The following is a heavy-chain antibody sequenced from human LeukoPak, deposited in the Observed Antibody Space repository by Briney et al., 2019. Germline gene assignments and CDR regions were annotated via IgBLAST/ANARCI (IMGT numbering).Heavy chain of an antibody. CDR1: GYSFSSYW. V-gene: IGHV5-51*01. D-gene: IGHD3-22*01. CDR3: ARAPLDSSGDHWGVWFDP. J-gene: IGHJ5*02. Sequence: GESLKISCKGSGYSFSSYWIGWVRQMPGKGLEWMGIIYPGHSDTKYSPSFQGQVTMSADRSINTAYLQWSSLKASDTAIYYCARAPLDSSGDHWGVWFDPWGQGTLVTVSS. CDR2: IYPGHSDT.